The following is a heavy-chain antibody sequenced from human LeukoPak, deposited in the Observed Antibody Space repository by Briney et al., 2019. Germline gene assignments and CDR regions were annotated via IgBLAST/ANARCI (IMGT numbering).Heavy chain of an antibody. J-gene: IGHJ3*01. D-gene: IGHD3-22*01. V-gene: IGHV3-7*04. CDR1: GFTFSSYW. CDR2: IKQDGSEK. Sequence: GGSLRLSCAASGFTFSSYWMSWVRQAPGKGLEWVANIKQDGSEKCYVDSVKGRFTISRDNAKNSLYLQMNSLRAEDTAVYYCARGRGYYDSSGYRHWGQGTMVTVSS. CDR3: ARGRGYYDSSGYRH.